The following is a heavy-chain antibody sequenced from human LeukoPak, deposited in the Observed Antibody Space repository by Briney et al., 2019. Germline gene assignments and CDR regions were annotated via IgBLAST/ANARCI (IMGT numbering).Heavy chain of an antibody. CDR1: GFTFDDYA. D-gene: IGHD5-18*01. CDR2: ISWNSGSI. V-gene: IGHV3-9*01. J-gene: IGHJ6*02. CDR3: AKDICPWDTAIKSDPGIYGMDV. Sequence: GRSLRLSCAASGFTFDDYAMHWVRQAPGKGLEWVSGISWNSGSIGYADSVKGRFTISRDNAKNSLYLQMDSLRAEDTAVYYCAKDICPWDTAIKSDPGIYGMDVWGQGTTVTVSS.